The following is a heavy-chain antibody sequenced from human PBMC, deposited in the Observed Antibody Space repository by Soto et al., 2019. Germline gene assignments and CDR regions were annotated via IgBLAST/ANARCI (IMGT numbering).Heavy chain of an antibody. D-gene: IGHD6-25*01. J-gene: IGHJ4*02. CDR1: GGSFSNFV. V-gene: IGHV1-69*01. Sequence: QVQLVQSGAEVKKPGSSVKVSCKASGGSFSNFVISWVRQAPGQGLEWMGGIIPNFGTTNYAQKFQGKVTITADETTRTACLELSGLTAEDTSVYSCARDAGGAATMRDWGQGTLVTVSS. CDR2: IIPNFGTT. CDR3: ARDAGGAATMRD.